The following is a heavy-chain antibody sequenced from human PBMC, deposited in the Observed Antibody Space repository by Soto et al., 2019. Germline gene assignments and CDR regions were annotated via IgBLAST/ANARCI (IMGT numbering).Heavy chain of an antibody. V-gene: IGHV5-51*01. CDR2: IYPGDSDT. Sequence: GESLKISCKGSGYSFTSYWIGWVRQMPGKGLEWMGIIYPGDSDTRYSPSFQGQVTISADKSISTAYLQWSSLKASDTAMYYCARLSSTIRPHYGMEVWGQGTTVTVS. D-gene: IGHD6-6*01. CDR3: ARLSSTIRPHYGMEV. CDR1: GYSFTSYW. J-gene: IGHJ6*02.